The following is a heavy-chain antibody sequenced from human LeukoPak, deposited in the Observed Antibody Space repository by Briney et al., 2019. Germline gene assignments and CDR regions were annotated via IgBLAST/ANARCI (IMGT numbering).Heavy chain of an antibody. D-gene: IGHD3-10*01. CDR2: IYHSGST. CDR1: GGSISSGGYS. Sequence: PSETLSPTCAVSGGSISSGGYSWNWIRQPPGKGLEWIGYIYHSGSTYYNPSLKSRVTISVDRSKNQFSLKLSSVTAADTAVYYCARSTYYYGSGSYFDAFDIWGQGTMVTVSS. J-gene: IGHJ3*02. V-gene: IGHV4-30-2*01. CDR3: ARSTYYYGSGSYFDAFDI.